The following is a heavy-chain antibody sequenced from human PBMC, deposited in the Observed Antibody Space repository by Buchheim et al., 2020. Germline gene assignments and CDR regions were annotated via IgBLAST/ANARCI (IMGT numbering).Heavy chain of an antibody. CDR1: GGSISSYY. D-gene: IGHD5-18*01. J-gene: IGHJ5*02. V-gene: IGHV4-59*01. CDR3: ARDRGHVDTAMATAYNWFDP. CDR2: IYYSGST. Sequence: QVQLQESGPGLVKPSETLSLTCTVSGGSISSYYWSWIRQPPGKGLEWIGYIYYSGSTNYNPSLKSRVTISVDTSKNPFSLKLSSVTAADTAVYYCARDRGHVDTAMATAYNWFDPWGQGTL.